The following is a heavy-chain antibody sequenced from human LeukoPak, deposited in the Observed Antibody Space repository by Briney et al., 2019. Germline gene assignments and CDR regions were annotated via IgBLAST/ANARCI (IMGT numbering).Heavy chain of an antibody. J-gene: IGHJ5*02. D-gene: IGHD2-2*01. V-gene: IGHV5-51*01. CDR1: GSIFAAYW. CDR2: IYPGGSDT. Sequence: GESLKISCKGSGSIFAAYWIGWVRQMPGKGLEWMGSIYPGGSDTRYSPSFQGQVTISVDRSINTAYLQWNSLKASDTAIYYCARLQEDIVVVPAAIPYNWFDPWGRGSLVTVSS. CDR3: ARLQEDIVVVPAAIPYNWFDP.